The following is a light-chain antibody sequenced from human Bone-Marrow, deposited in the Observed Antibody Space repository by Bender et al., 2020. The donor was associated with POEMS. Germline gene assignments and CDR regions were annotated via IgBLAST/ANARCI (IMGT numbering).Light chain of an antibody. CDR2: QDT. CDR1: KLGEEY. CDR3: QSWGSNTAV. V-gene: IGLV3-1*01. J-gene: IGLJ2*01. Sequence: SYELTQPPSVSVSPGQTATITCSGEKLGEEYACWYQQKPGQSPVVVIYQDTNRPSGIPERFAGSTSGKTASLTISGTQTMDEAAYYCQSWGSNTAVFGGGTKLTVI.